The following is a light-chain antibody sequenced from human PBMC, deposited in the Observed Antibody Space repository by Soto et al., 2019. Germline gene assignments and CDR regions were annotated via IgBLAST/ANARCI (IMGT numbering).Light chain of an antibody. Sequence: DIVMTQSPDSLAVSLGERVTVSCKSSQSLLYSSNNKTYLAWYQQKTGQPPRLLIHWASSRESGVPDRFSGSGSGIDFTLTITSLQAEDVAIYYCQEYFIPPWPSGQGTKVEVK. J-gene: IGKJ1*01. CDR2: WAS. CDR1: QSLLYSSNNKTY. V-gene: IGKV4-1*01. CDR3: QEYFIPPWP.